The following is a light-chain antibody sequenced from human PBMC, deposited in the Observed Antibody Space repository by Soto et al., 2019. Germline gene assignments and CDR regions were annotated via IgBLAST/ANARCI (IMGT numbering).Light chain of an antibody. V-gene: IGKV3-20*01. CDR1: QSVSSSY. CDR3: QQYGSSPIT. CDR2: GAS. J-gene: IGKJ2*01. Sequence: EIVLTQSPGTLSLSPGERATLSCRASQSVSSSYLDWYQQKPGQAPRLRIYGASSRATGIPDRFSGSGSGTDFTLTISRLEPEEFAVYYCQQYGSSPITFGQGKKLELK.